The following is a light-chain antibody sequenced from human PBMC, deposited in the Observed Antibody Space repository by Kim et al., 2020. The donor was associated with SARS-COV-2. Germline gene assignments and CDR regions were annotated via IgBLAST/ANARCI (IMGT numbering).Light chain of an antibody. CDR3: ATWDDSLNGAV. J-gene: IGLJ7*01. Sequence: QSVLTQPPSASGTPGQRVTISCSGSTSNIGANVVNWYQHLPGTAPKLLIHNSDQRPSGVPDRFSGSKSGTSASLAISGLQSDDEADYYCATWDDSLNGAVFGGGTQLTVL. CDR1: TSNIGANV. CDR2: NSD. V-gene: IGLV1-44*01.